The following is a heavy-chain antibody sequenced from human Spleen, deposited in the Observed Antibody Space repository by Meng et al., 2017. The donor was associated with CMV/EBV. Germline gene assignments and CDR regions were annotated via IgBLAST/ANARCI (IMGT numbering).Heavy chain of an antibody. J-gene: IGHJ4*02. Sequence: GESLKISCAASGFTLSGYRMNWVRQAPGKGLEWVSSLSGSGGSTYYADSVKGRFIISRDNAKNSLYLQMNSLRAEDTAVYYCARDAPPYCSSTSCYRVYWGQGTLVTVSS. V-gene: IGHV3-21*01. CDR3: ARDAPPYCSSTSCYRVY. CDR1: GFTLSGYR. D-gene: IGHD2-2*02. CDR2: LSGSGGST.